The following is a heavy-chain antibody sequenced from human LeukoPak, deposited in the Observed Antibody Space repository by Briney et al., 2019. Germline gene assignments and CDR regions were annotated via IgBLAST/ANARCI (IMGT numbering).Heavy chain of an antibody. Sequence: GGSLRLSCATSGFTFNSYAMSWVRQAPGKGLEWVSTISGNGDYTYYADSVKGRFTISRDNSKNTLYLQMNSLRADDTAVYYCAKRGIAAAASFDYWGQGTLVSVSS. V-gene: IGHV3-23*01. D-gene: IGHD6-13*01. CDR1: GFTFNSYA. CDR2: ISGNGDYT. J-gene: IGHJ4*02. CDR3: AKRGIAAAASFDY.